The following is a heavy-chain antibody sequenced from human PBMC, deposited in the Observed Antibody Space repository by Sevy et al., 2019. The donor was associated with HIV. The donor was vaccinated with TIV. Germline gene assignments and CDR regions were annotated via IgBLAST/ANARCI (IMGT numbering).Heavy chain of an antibody. V-gene: IGHV5-51*01. Sequence: GESLKISCKGSGYSFTSHWIGWVRHMPGKGLEWMGIIYPDDSDTRYTRSFQAQVTFSADKSISTAYLQWSSLKASDTAMYYCATSRSGYFDSSGYYIYWGQGTLVTVSS. CDR3: ATSRSGYFDSSGYYIY. D-gene: IGHD3-22*01. J-gene: IGHJ4*02. CDR2: IYPDDSDT. CDR1: GYSFTSHW.